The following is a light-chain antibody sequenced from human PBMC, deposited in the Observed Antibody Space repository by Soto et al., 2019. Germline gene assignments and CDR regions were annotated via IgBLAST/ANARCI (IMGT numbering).Light chain of an antibody. CDR3: QQYNNWPPIP. J-gene: IGKJ5*01. V-gene: IGKV3-15*01. Sequence: EIVMTQSPATLSVSPGERATLSCRASQSVRSNLAWYQQKPGQAPRLLIYGASTRATGIPARFSGSGSGTAFTLTISSLQSEDFAVYYCQQYNNWPPIPFGQGT. CDR2: GAS. CDR1: QSVRSN.